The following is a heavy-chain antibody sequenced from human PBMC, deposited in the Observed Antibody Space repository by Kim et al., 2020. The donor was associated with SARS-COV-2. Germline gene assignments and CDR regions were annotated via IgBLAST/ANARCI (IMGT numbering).Heavy chain of an antibody. CDR2: ISFNSDTL. CDR3: TKADIGGLPSTFDF. J-gene: IGHJ4*02. CDR1: GFTFDDFA. Sequence: GGSLRLSCAASGFTFDDFAMYWVRQPPGKGLEWVSGISFNSDTLTYADSVRGRFTISRDNAKNSLYLQMNSLRADDTAFYYCTKADIGGLPSTFDFWGRGTLATVSS. V-gene: IGHV3-9*01. D-gene: IGHD2-15*01.